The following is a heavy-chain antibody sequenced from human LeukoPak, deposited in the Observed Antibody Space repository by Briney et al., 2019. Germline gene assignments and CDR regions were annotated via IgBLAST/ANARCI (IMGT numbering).Heavy chain of an antibody. CDR2: ISWNSGSI. J-gene: IGHJ4*02. CDR1: GFTFDDYA. V-gene: IGHV3-9*01. CDR3: SRGYYLYYFDY. D-gene: IGHD3-22*01. Sequence: GGSLRLSCAASGFTFDDYAMHWVRQAPGKGLEWVSGISWNSGSIGYADSVKGRFTISRDNAKNSLYLQMNSLRAEDTALYYCSRGYYLYYFDYWGQGTLVTVSS.